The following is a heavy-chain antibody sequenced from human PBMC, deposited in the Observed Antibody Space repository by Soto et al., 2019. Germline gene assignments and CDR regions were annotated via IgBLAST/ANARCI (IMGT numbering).Heavy chain of an antibody. D-gene: IGHD1-7*01. CDR2: IYYSGST. CDR1: GGSVSSGSYY. Sequence: QVQLQESGPGLVKPSETLSLTCTVSGGSVSSGSYYWSWIRQPPGKGLEWIGYIYYSGSTNYNPSLKSRGTKSGDTSKNQFSLEPSSVAAAGPAVYYWGGDDNRNYGSWFDPWGQGTLVTVSS. V-gene: IGHV4-61*01. CDR3: GGDDNRNYGSWFDP. J-gene: IGHJ5*02.